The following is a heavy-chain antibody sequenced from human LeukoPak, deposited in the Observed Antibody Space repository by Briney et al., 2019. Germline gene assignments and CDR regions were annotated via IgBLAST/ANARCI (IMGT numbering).Heavy chain of an antibody. CDR2: INHSGST. CDR3: ARVTLEQLGYYYYYYGMDV. Sequence: SETLPLTCAVYGGSFSGYYWSWIRQPPGKGLEWIGEINHSGSTNYNPSLKSRVTISVDTSKNQFSLKLSSVTAADTAVYYCARVTLEQLGYYYYYYGMDVWGQGTTVTVSS. D-gene: IGHD6-13*01. V-gene: IGHV4-34*01. J-gene: IGHJ6*02. CDR1: GGSFSGYY.